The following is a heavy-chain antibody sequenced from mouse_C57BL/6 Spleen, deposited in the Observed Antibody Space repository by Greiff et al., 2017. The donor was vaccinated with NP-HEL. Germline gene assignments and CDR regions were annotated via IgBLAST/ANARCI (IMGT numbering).Heavy chain of an antibody. CDR2: IDPSDSET. D-gene: IGHD2-13*01. J-gene: IGHJ4*01. CDR1: GYTFTSYW. CDR3: ARFGDWDYAMDY. V-gene: IGHV1-52*01. Sequence: QVQLQQPGAELVRPGSSVKLSCKASGYTFTSYWMHWVKQRPIQGLEWIGNIDPSDSETHYNQKFKDKATLTVDKSSSTAYMQLSSLTSEDSAVYYCARFGDWDYAMDYWGQGTSVTVSS.